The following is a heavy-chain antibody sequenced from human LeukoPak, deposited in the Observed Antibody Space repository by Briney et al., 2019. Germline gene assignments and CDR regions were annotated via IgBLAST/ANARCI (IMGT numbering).Heavy chain of an antibody. Sequence: SQTLSLTCTVSGGPISSGDYYWSWIRQPPGKGLEWIGYIYYSGSTYYNPSLKSRVTISVDTSKNQFSLKLSSVTAADTAVYYCARGGSSGYPFDYWGQGTLVTVSS. CDR3: ARGGSSGYPFDY. CDR2: IYYSGST. J-gene: IGHJ4*02. V-gene: IGHV4-30-4*08. D-gene: IGHD3-22*01. CDR1: GGPISSGDYY.